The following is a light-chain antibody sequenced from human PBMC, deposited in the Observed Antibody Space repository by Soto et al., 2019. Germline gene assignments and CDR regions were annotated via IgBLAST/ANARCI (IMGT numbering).Light chain of an antibody. V-gene: IGKV3-20*01. Sequence: EIVLTQSPGTLSLSPGERATLSCRASQSVSSYYLAWYQQKPCQAPRLLNYAASSRATGIPDRVSGGGSGTDFTLTISRLEPEDFAVYYCQQCGSSPWTFGQGTKVESK. CDR2: AAS. J-gene: IGKJ1*01. CDR1: QSVSSYY. CDR3: QQCGSSPWT.